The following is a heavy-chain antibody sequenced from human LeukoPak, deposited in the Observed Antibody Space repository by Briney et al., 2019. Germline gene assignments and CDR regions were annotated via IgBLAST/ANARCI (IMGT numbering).Heavy chain of an antibody. CDR3: AGRSAVDIYD. J-gene: IGHJ4*02. D-gene: IGHD5-18*01. Sequence: GGSLRLSCAASGFTFSTYNMDWVRQAPGKGLEWVSSISSGSSYIYYADSVKGRFTISRDNAKNSLYLQMNSLRAEDTAMYYCAGRSAVDIYDWGQGTLVTVS. CDR1: GFTFSTYN. CDR2: ISSGSSYI. V-gene: IGHV3-21*01.